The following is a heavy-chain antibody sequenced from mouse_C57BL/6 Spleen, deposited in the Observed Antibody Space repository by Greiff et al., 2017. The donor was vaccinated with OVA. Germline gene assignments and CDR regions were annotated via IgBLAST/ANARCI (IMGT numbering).Heavy chain of an antibody. D-gene: IGHD2-2*01. CDR1: GYTFTDYY. CDR2: IYPGSGNT. V-gene: IGHV1-76*01. Sequence: VQLQQSGAELVRPGASVKLSCKASGYTFTDYYINWVKQRPGQGLEWIARIYPGSGNTYYNEKFKGKATLTAEKSSSTAYMQLSSLTSEDSAVYFCARRYGYDEGAWFAYWGQGTLVTVSA. J-gene: IGHJ3*01. CDR3: ARRYGYDEGAWFAY.